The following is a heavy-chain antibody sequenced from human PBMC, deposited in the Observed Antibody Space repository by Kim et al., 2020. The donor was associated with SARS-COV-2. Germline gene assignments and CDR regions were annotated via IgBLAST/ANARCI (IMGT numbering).Heavy chain of an antibody. Sequence: GGSLRLSCAASGFTFSSYSMNWVRQAPGKGLEWVSSISSSSSYIYYADSVKGRFTISRDNAKNSLYLQMNSLRAEDTAVYYCARAPPGGYYDSSGYPPGFDYWGQGTLVTVSS. V-gene: IGHV3-21*01. CDR3: ARAPPGGYYDSSGYPPGFDY. D-gene: IGHD3-22*01. CDR2: ISSSSSYI. CDR1: GFTFSSYS. J-gene: IGHJ4*02.